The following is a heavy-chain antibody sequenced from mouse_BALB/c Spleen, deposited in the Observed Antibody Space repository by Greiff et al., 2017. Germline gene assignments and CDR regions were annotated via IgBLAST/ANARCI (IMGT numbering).Heavy chain of an antibody. CDR2: INSNGGST. J-gene: IGHJ4*01. CDR3: ARGRGQYYAMDY. V-gene: IGHV5-6-3*01. Sequence: EVQRVESGGGLVQPGGSLKLSCAASGFTFSSYGMSWVRQTPDKRLELVATINSNGGSTYYPDSVKGRFTISRDNAKNTLYLQMSSLKSEDTAMYYCARGRGQYYAMDYWGQGTSVTVSS. D-gene: IGHD3-3*01. CDR1: GFTFSSYG.